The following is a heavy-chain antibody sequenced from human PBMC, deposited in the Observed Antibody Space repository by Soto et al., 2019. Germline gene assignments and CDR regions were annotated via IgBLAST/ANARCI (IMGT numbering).Heavy chain of an antibody. V-gene: IGHV1-58*01. Sequence: SVKVSCKASGFTFTSSAVQWVRQARGQRLEWIGWIVVGSGNTGYAQKFQGRVTMTRNTSISTAYMELSSLRSEDTAVYYCAREDIVVVVAATRGAYYYGMDVWGQGTTVTVSS. J-gene: IGHJ6*02. D-gene: IGHD2-15*01. CDR2: IVVGSGNT. CDR3: AREDIVVVVAATRGAYYYGMDV. CDR1: GFTFTSSA.